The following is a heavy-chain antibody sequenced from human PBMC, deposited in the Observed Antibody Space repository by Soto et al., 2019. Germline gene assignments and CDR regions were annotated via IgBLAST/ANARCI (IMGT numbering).Heavy chain of an antibody. CDR2: IYHSGST. CDR3: ARIVGATAGHFDP. Sequence: PSETLSLTCAVSGGSISSGGYSWSWIRQPPGKGLEWIGYIYHSGSTYYNPSLKSRVTISVDRSKNQFSLKLSSVTAADTAVYYCARIVGATAGHFDPWGQGTRVTVSS. V-gene: IGHV4-30-2*01. CDR1: GGSISSGGYS. J-gene: IGHJ5*02. D-gene: IGHD1-26*01.